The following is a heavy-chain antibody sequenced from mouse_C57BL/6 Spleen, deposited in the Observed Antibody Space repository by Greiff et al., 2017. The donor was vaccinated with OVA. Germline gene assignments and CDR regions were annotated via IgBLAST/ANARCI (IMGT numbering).Heavy chain of an antibody. CDR1: GFTFSSYG. J-gene: IGHJ4*01. CDR3: ARQLLRPYYAMDY. Sequence: EVQVVESGGDLVKPGGSLKLSCAASGFTFSSYGMSWVRQTPDKRLEWVATISSGGSYTYYPDSVKGRFPISRDNAKNTLYLQMSSLKSEDTAMYYCARQLLRPYYAMDYWGQGTSVTVSS. D-gene: IGHD1-2*01. CDR2: ISSGGSYT. V-gene: IGHV5-6*01.